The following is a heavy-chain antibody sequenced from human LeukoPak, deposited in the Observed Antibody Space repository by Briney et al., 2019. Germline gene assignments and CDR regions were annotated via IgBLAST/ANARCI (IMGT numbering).Heavy chain of an antibody. CDR3: ATPPGYSSSWYASY. CDR2: IIPIFGTA. Sequence: ASVTVSCTSSGGTFSIYAISWVRQAPGQGLGWMGGIIPIFGTANYAQKFQGRVTITADESTSTAYMELSSLRSEDTAVYYCATPPGYSSSWYASYWGQGTLVTVSS. D-gene: IGHD6-13*01. V-gene: IGHV1-69*01. J-gene: IGHJ4*02. CDR1: GGTFSIYA.